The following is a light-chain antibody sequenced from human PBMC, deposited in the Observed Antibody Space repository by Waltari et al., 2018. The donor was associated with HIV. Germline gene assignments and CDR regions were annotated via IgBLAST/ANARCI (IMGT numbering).Light chain of an antibody. Sequence: QSALTQPASVSGFPGQSLTIHCPGRSSAVGSYHYVRWYQQHPGKAPKLLIYDVSTRPSGVSNRFSGSKSGNTASLTISGLQAEDEADYYCCSYAGSNTYLFGTGTEVTVL. CDR2: DVS. CDR3: CSYAGSNTYL. J-gene: IGLJ1*01. V-gene: IGLV2-23*02. CDR1: SSAVGSYHY.